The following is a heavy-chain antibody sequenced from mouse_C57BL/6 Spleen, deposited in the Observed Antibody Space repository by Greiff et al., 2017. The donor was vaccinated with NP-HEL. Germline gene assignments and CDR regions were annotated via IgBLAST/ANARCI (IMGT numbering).Heavy chain of an antibody. J-gene: IGHJ2*01. CDR3: AREGSSYVYFDY. Sequence: QVQLQQPGAELVKPGASVKLSCKASGYTFTSYWMHWVKQRPGQGLEWIGMIHPNSGSTNYNVKFKSKATLTVDKSSSTAYMQLSSLTSEDSAVYYCAREGSSYVYFDYWGQGTTLTVSS. CDR1: GYTFTSYW. V-gene: IGHV1-64*01. CDR2: IHPNSGST. D-gene: IGHD1-1*01.